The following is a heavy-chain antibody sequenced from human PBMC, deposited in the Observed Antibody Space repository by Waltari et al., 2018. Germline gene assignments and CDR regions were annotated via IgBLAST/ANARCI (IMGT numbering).Heavy chain of an antibody. CDR1: ADSVSITSAP. V-gene: IGHV6-1*01. CDR3: ARDRSEPATIDF. D-gene: IGHD2-2*01. CDR2: TYYRSKWYS. Sequence: HVQLQQSGPGLGKPSQTLSLICAISADSVSITSAPWNWLRQSPSRGLVWLGRTYYRSKWYSDYAVSVKSRITINADTSKNQFSLQLNSVTPEDTAVYYCARDRSEPATIDFWGQGTLVTVSS. J-gene: IGHJ4*02.